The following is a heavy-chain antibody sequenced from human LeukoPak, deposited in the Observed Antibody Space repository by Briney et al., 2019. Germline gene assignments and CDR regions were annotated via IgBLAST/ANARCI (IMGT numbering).Heavy chain of an antibody. Sequence: PGGSLRLSCEASGFTVSSNYMSWVRQAPGKGLEWVSIIYSGGSTYYAESEKGQFTISSDNSKNTLYLQLNILSAEDTAADYCARAPTYYYDSSDYYYFDYWGRGSLVTVSS. V-gene: IGHV3-53*01. CDR1: GFTVSSNY. J-gene: IGHJ4*02. CDR3: ARAPTYYYDSSDYYYFDY. D-gene: IGHD3-22*01. CDR2: IYSGGST.